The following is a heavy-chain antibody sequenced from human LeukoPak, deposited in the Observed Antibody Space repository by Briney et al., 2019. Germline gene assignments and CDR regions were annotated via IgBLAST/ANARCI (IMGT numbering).Heavy chain of an antibody. CDR3: AKDGYSSSWYPGNYYYYYMDV. D-gene: IGHD6-13*01. CDR2: ISSSGSTI. V-gene: IGHV3-11*01. J-gene: IGHJ6*03. CDR1: GFTFSDYY. Sequence: GGSLRLSCAASGFTFSDYYMSWIRQAPGKGLEWVSYISSSGSTIYYADSVKGRFTISRDNSKNSLYLQMNSLRAEDTALYYCAKDGYSSSWYPGNYYYYYMDVWGKGTTVTVSS.